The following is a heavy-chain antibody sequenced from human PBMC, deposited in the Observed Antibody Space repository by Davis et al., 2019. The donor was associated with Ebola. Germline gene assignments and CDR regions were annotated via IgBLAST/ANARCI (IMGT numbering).Heavy chain of an antibody. V-gene: IGHV4-59*01. J-gene: IGHJ4*02. CDR2: IYYSGST. CDR1: GGSISSYY. Sequence: MPSETLSLTCTVSGGSISSYYWSWIRQPPGKGLEWIGYIYYSGSTNYNPSLKSRVTISVDTSKNQFSLKLSSVTAADTAVYYCARAQLGIYDYWGQGTLVTVSS. CDR3: ARAQLGIYDY. D-gene: IGHD7-27*01.